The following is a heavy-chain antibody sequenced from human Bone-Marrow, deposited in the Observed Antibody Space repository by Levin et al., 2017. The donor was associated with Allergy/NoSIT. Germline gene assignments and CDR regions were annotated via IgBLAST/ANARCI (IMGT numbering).Heavy chain of an antibody. V-gene: IGHV3-33*05. CDR2: VSYDGTKQ. J-gene: IGHJ4*02. D-gene: IGHD6-19*01. CDR3: ARFKGSDTAGYFDY. CDR1: GFTFRGYG. Sequence: PGESLKISCAASGFTFRGYGMHWVRQAAGKGLEWVALVSYDGTKQFYADSVRGRFTISRDNSKNTLYFQMNSLRAEDTAVYFCARFKGSDTAGYFDYWGQGILVTVSS.